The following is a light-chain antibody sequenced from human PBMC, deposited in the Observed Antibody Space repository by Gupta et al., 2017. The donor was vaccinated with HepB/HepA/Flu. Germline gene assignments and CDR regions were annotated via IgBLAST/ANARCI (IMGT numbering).Light chain of an antibody. Sequence: QSALTHPASVSVSPAQTLTISCNVTSSDVGGYNYVSWYQPTPAKAHKLMIYEVSNRPPGVSNRFSGSKAGNTASLTLSGLQAEDEADYYGSSDTSSNTWVFGTGTQGTVL. J-gene: IGLJ1*01. CDR1: SSDVGGYNY. V-gene: IGLV2-14*01. CDR2: EVS. CDR3: SSDTSSNTWV.